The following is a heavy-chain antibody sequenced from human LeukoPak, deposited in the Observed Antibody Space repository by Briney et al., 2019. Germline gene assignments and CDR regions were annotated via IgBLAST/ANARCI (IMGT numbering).Heavy chain of an antibody. V-gene: IGHV4-39*07. CDR1: GGSISSSSYY. Sequence: SETLSLTCTVSGGSISSSSYYWGWIRQPPGKGLEWIGSIYYSGSTYYNPSLKSRVTISVDTSKNQFSLKLSSVTAADTAVYYCAKDFLYYDILTGSLWFDPWGQGTLVTVSS. CDR3: AKDFLYYDILTGSLWFDP. J-gene: IGHJ5*02. D-gene: IGHD3-9*01. CDR2: IYYSGST.